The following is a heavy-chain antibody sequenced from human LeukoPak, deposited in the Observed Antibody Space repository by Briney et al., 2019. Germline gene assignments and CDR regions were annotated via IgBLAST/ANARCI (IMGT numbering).Heavy chain of an antibody. CDR2: IYYSGST. D-gene: IGHD6-13*01. J-gene: IGHJ4*02. Sequence: SETLSLTCTVSGGSISGYYWSWIRQPPGKGLEWIGYIYYSGSTNYNPSLKSRVTISIDTSKNQFSLKLSSVTAADSALYYCARGSSWYSHFGNWGQGTLVTVSS. V-gene: IGHV4-59*01. CDR3: ARGSSWYSHFGN. CDR1: GGSISGYY.